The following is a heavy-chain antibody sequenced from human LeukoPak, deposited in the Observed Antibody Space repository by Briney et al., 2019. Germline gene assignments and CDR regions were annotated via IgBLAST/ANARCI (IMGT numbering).Heavy chain of an antibody. J-gene: IGHJ5*02. CDR3: AKVDGYNLPSSWFDP. CDR1: GFTFSAYA. V-gene: IGHV3-64D*09. Sequence: GGSLRLSCSASGFTFSAYAMYCVRQAPGKGLEYVSGISNNGGRSFYADSVKGRFTISRDNSKNTLYLQMSSLRAEDTAVYYCAKVDGYNLPSSWFDPWGQGTLVTVSS. D-gene: IGHD5-24*01. CDR2: ISNNGGRS.